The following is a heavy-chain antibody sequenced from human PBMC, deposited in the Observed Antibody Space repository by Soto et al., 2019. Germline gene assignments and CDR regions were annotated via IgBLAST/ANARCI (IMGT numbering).Heavy chain of an antibody. J-gene: IGHJ6*02. Sequence: HPGGSLRLSCAASGFPFASFGMHWVRQAPGKGLEGVSLIWYDGSKKSYGDSVKGRFTISRDNSRNTVYLQMNSLRADDTAVYYCARDASYYSLWSGYYPSRNGMDVWGQGTTVTVS. CDR2: IWYDGSKK. V-gene: IGHV3-33*01. CDR1: GFPFASFG. D-gene: IGHD3-3*01. CDR3: ARDASYYSLWSGYYPSRNGMDV.